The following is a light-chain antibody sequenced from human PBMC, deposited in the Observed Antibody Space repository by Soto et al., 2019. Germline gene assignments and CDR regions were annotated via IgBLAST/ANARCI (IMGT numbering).Light chain of an antibody. V-gene: IGLV1-44*01. J-gene: IGLJ2*01. CDR2: SND. Sequence: QSVLTQPPSASGTPGQRVTISCSGSSSNIGTNPVNWYQQLPGTAPKLLIYSNDQRPSGVPDRISGSKSGTSASLAISGLQSEDEADYYCAAWDASLNGVVFGGGTKLTVL. CDR3: AAWDASLNGVV. CDR1: SSNIGTNP.